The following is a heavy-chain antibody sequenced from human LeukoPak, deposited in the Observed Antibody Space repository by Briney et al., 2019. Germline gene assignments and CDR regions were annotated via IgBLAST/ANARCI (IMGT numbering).Heavy chain of an antibody. CDR2: ISGSGYST. Sequence: GGSLRLSCAASGFAFSSYAMSWVRQAPGEGLEWVSAISGSGYSTYYADSVKGRFTISRDNSKNTLYLQMNSLRAEDTAVYYCAKEAGYSGYDYPDYWGQGTLVTVSS. J-gene: IGHJ4*02. CDR3: AKEAGYSGYDYPDY. V-gene: IGHV3-23*01. CDR1: GFAFSSYA. D-gene: IGHD5-12*01.